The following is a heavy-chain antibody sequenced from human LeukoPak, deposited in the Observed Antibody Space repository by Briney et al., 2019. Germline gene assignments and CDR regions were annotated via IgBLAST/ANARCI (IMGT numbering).Heavy chain of an antibody. CDR1: GGSFSGYY. CDR3: ARGLGYYGSGSYLDY. D-gene: IGHD3-10*01. J-gene: IGHJ4*02. Sequence: SETLSLTCAVYGGSFSGYYWSWIRQPPGKGLEWIGEINHSGSTNYNPSLKSRVTISVDTSKNQFSLKLSSVTAADTAVYYCARGLGYYGSGSYLDYWGQGTLVTVSS. CDR2: INHSGST. V-gene: IGHV4-34*01.